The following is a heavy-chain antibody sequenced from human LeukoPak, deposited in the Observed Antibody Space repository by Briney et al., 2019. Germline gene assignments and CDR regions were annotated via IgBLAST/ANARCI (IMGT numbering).Heavy chain of an antibody. Sequence: GASVKVSCKASGYTFTGYYMHWVRQAPGQGLEWMGWINPNSGGTNYAQKFQGRVTMTEDTSTDTAYMELSSLRSEDTAVYYCAIGPKWELYFDYWGQGTLVTVSS. CDR3: AIGPKWELYFDY. V-gene: IGHV1-2*02. CDR1: GYTFTGYY. CDR2: INPNSGGT. D-gene: IGHD1-26*01. J-gene: IGHJ4*02.